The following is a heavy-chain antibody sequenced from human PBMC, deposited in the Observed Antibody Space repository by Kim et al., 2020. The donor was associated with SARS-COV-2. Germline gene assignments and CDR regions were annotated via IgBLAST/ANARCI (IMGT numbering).Heavy chain of an antibody. D-gene: IGHD5-18*01. Sequence: SETLSLTCTVSVGSISSSSYYWGWIRQPPGKGLEWIGSIYYSGSTYYNPSLKSRVTISVDTSKNQFSLKLSSVTAADTAVYYCARRGYSYGHFDYWGQGTLVTVSS. CDR3: ARRGYSYGHFDY. CDR2: IYYSGST. J-gene: IGHJ4*02. CDR1: VGSISSSSYY. V-gene: IGHV4-39*01.